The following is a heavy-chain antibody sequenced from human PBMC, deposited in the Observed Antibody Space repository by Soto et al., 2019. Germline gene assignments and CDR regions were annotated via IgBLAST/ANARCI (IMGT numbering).Heavy chain of an antibody. V-gene: IGHV3-15*07. CDR1: GFSISSAW. CDR3: TTGSVEGV. Sequence: QLVESGGGLVRPGGSLRLACSASGFSISSAWMNWGRQTPGKGLEWVGRIKTKIEGETTHYAAPVNGRFTVSRDDSKNMLYLQMNSLKADDTALYYCTTGSVEGVWGQGTTVTVSS. CDR2: IKTKIEGETT. D-gene: IGHD2-15*01. J-gene: IGHJ6*02.